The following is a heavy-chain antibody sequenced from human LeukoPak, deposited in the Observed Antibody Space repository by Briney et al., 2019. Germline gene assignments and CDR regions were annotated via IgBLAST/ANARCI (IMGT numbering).Heavy chain of an antibody. CDR2: IHPSTGNP. D-gene: IGHD3-16*02. V-gene: IGHV7-4-1*02. Sequence: ASVTVSCKASGYTFTNYALNWVRQAPGQGLEWMGWIHPSTGNPTYAQGFTGRFVFSLDTSVSTTFLQISSLKAEDTAVYFCARAFQSLGGLSLPDYWGQGTLVTVSS. J-gene: IGHJ4*01. CDR3: ARAFQSLGGLSLPDY. CDR1: GYTFTNYA.